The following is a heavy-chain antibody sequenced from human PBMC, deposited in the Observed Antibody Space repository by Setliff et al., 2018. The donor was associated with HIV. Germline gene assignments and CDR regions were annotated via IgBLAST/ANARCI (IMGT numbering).Heavy chain of an antibody. V-gene: IGHV4-4*08. CDR3: ARDDSSGYYRLFDY. D-gene: IGHD3-22*01. CDR1: GGSISSYY. CDR2: ISSGST. J-gene: IGHJ4*02. Sequence: PSETLSLTCTVSGGSISSYYWSWIRQPPGKGLEWIGYISSGSTNYNPSLKSRVTISVDTSKNQFSLKLSSVTAADTAVYYCARDDSSGYYRLFDYWGQGTLVTVSS.